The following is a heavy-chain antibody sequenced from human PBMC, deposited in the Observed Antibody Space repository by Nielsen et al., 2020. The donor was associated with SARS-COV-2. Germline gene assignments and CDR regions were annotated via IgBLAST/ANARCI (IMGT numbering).Heavy chain of an antibody. J-gene: IGHJ4*02. CDR2: ISSSSSYI. Sequence: GESLKISCAASGFTFSSYSMNWVRQAPGKGLEWVSSISSSSSYIYYADSVKGRFTISRDNSKSTLYLQMNSLRAEDTAVYYCAKDQRVPAAGIYDYWGQGTLVTVSS. V-gene: IGHV3-21*01. CDR1: GFTFSSYS. CDR3: AKDQRVPAAGIYDY. D-gene: IGHD6-13*01.